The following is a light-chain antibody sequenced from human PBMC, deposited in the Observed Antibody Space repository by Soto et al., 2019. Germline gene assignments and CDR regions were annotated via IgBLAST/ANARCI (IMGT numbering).Light chain of an antibody. Sequence: QSALTQPASVSGSPGQSITISCTGTSSDVGGYNYVSWYQQHPGKAPKLMIYEVSNRPSGVSNRFSGSKSGNTASLTISGLQAEGEADYYCSSYTSSSTRLFGGGTQLTVL. CDR3: SSYTSSSTRL. V-gene: IGLV2-14*01. J-gene: IGLJ3*02. CDR1: SSDVGGYNY. CDR2: EVS.